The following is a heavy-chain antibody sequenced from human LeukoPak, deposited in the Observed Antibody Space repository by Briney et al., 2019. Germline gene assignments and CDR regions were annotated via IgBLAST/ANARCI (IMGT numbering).Heavy chain of an antibody. CDR1: GGSISSYY. Sequence: PSETLSLTCTVSGGSISSYYWSWIRQPPGKGLEWIGYIYYSGSTNYNPSLKSRVTMSVDTSKNQFSLNLNPVTAADTAVYYCARGGGHYDSSGYYEWVDYWGQGTLVTVSS. CDR2: IYYSGST. CDR3: ARGGGHYDSSGYYEWVDY. V-gene: IGHV4-59*01. J-gene: IGHJ4*02. D-gene: IGHD3-22*01.